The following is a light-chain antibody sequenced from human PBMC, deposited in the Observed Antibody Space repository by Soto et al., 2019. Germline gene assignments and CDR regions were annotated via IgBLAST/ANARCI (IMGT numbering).Light chain of an antibody. CDR3: QQASTFPHT. Sequence: DIQMTQSPCSVSASEGDTVTICCRASQGIGTWLAWYQQKPGKAPKLLIAAASSLQSGVPSRFSGSGSGTDFTLTISSLQPEDFATYYCQQASTFPHTFGQGTKLEIK. CDR2: AAS. V-gene: IGKV1-12*01. CDR1: QGIGTW. J-gene: IGKJ2*01.